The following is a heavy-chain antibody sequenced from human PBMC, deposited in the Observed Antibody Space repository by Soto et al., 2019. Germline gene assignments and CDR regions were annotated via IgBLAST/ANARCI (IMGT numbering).Heavy chain of an antibody. D-gene: IGHD2-15*01. J-gene: IGHJ3*02. CDR3: AKDVVLAGTAGAFDI. CDR1: GFTFSSYA. V-gene: IGHV3-23*01. CDR2: ISGSGGSGAST. Sequence: EVQLLESGGGLVQPGGSLRLSCAASGFTFSSYAMSWVRQAPGKGLEWVSSISGSGGSGASTYYADSVKGRFTISRDNSKNTLYLQMNSLRVEYTALYYCAKDVVLAGTAGAFDIWGQGTMVTVSS.